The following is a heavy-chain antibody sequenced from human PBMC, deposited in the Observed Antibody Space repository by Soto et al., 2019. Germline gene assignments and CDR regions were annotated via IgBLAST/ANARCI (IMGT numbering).Heavy chain of an antibody. CDR1: GGSISSGGYY. CDR3: ARDIVGGNSAD. Sequence: SETLSLTCTVSGGSISSGGYYWSWIRQHPGKGLEWIGYIYYSGSTYYNPSLKSRVTISVDTSKNPFSLKLSSVTAADTAVYYCARDIVGGNSADWGQGTLVTVSS. J-gene: IGHJ4*02. CDR2: IYYSGST. V-gene: IGHV4-31*03. D-gene: IGHD1-26*01.